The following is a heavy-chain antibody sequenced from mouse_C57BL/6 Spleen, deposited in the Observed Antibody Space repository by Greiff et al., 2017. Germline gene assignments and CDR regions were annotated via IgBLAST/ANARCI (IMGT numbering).Heavy chain of an antibody. CDR2: INPNNGGT. CDR1: GYTFTDYN. Sequence: EVQRVESGPELVKPGASVKMSCKASGYTFTDYNMHWVKQSHGKSLEWIGYINPNNGGTSYNQKFKGKATLTVNKSSSTAYMELRSLTSEDSAVYYCARRRYYGSRGDAMDYWGQGTSVTVSS. D-gene: IGHD1-1*01. V-gene: IGHV1-22*01. J-gene: IGHJ4*01. CDR3: ARRRYYGSRGDAMDY.